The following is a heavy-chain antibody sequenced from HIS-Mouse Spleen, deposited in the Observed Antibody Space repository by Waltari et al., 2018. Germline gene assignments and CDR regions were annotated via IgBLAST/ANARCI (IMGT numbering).Heavy chain of an antibody. V-gene: IGHV4-39*07. Sequence: QLQLQESGPGLVKPSETLSLTCTVSCVSISSSSYYWGWIRQPPGKGLEWIGSIYYSGSTYYNPSLKSRVTISVDTSKNQFSLKLSSVTAADTAVYYCAREIPYSSSWYDWYFDLWGRGTLVTVSS. CDR1: CVSISSSSYY. J-gene: IGHJ2*01. CDR2: IYYSGST. CDR3: AREIPYSSSWYDWYFDL. D-gene: IGHD6-13*01.